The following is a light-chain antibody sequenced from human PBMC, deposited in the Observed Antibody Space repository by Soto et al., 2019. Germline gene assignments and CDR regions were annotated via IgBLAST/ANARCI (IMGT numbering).Light chain of an antibody. Sequence: DIQMTQSPSTLSPSVGDRVTITCRASQNIVNWLAWYQQKPGKAPKILIYGASTLERGVPSRFSGSGSGTEFTLTITNLRPDDFATYYCQQYNTYSVTFGQGTRLEIK. CDR2: GAS. CDR1: QNIVNW. J-gene: IGKJ5*01. CDR3: QQYNTYSVT. V-gene: IGKV1-5*01.